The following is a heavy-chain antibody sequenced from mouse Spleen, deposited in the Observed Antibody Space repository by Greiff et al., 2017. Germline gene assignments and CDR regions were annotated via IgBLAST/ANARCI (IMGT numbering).Heavy chain of an antibody. J-gene: IGHJ1*01. V-gene: IGHV1-50*01. CDR2: IDPSDSYT. CDR1: GYTFTGYW. CDR3: ARRGGYWYFDV. Sequence: QVQLQQPGAELVKPGASVKLSCKASGYTFTGYWMQWVKQRPGQGLEWIGEIDPSDSYTNYNQKFKGKATLTVDTSSSTAYMQLSSLTSEDSAVYYCARRGGYWYFDVWGAGTTVTVSS.